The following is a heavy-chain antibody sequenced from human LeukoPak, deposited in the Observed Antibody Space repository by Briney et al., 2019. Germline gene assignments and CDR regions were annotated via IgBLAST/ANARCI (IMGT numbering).Heavy chain of an antibody. CDR3: ARGHPPYSGRRYYFDY. CDR1: GYTFTGYY. CDR2: INPNSGGT. V-gene: IGHV1-2*02. Sequence: ASVKVSCKASGYTFTGYYMHWVRQAPGQGLEWMGWINPNSGGTNYAQKFQGRVTTTRDTSISTAYMELSRLRSDDTAVYYCARGHPPYSGRRYYFDYWGQGTLVTVSS. J-gene: IGHJ4*02. D-gene: IGHD1-26*01.